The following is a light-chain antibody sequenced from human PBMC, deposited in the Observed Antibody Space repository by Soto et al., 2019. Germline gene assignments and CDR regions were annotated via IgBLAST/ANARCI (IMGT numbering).Light chain of an antibody. CDR1: QTVSSSF. V-gene: IGKV3-20*01. CDR2: GAS. Sequence: EIVLTQSPGTLSLSAWERAALSCRASQTVSSSFLAWYRQKPGQAPRRLIYGASSGATGIPDRFSGSGSGTDFTLTISRLDPEDFAVYYCQQYGSSPLTFGGGTKVDIK. J-gene: IGKJ4*01. CDR3: QQYGSSPLT.